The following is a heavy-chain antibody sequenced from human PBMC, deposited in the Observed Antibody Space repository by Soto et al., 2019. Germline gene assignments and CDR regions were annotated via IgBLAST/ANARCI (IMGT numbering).Heavy chain of an antibody. D-gene: IGHD3-16*01. Sequence: QVQLVQSGAEVKKPGSSVKVSCKASGGTFSSYAISWVRQAPGQGLEWMGGIIPIFGTANYAQKCQGRVTFTAEKSTSTAYMELSSLRSEETAVYYCACRPPYTSGYYYGMDVWGQGTTVTVCS. J-gene: IGHJ6*02. CDR1: GGTFSSYA. CDR3: ACRPPYTSGYYYGMDV. CDR2: IIPIFGTA. V-gene: IGHV1-69*06.